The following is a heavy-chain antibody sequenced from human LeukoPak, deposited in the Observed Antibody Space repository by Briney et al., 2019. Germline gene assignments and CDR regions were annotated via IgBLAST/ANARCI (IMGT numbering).Heavy chain of an antibody. J-gene: IGHJ4*02. Sequence: SETLSLTCTVSGGSISSYYWSWIRQPPGKGLEWIGYIYYSGSTNYNPSLKSRVTISVDTSKNQFSLKLSSVTAADTAVYYCAREGIYGDYRHWGQGTLVTVS. V-gene: IGHV4-59*12. CDR3: AREGIYGDYRH. CDR2: IYYSGST. D-gene: IGHD4-17*01. CDR1: GGSISSYY.